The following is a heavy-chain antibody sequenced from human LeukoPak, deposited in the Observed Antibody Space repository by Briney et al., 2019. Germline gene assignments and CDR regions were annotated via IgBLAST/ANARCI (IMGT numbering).Heavy chain of an antibody. J-gene: IGHJ4*02. CDR2: ISGSGGST. CDR3: ARIGVAGIYFDY. CDR1: GFTFNNYA. Sequence: GGSLRLSCAASGFTFNNYAMSWVRQAPGKGLEWVSAISGSGGSTYYADSVKGRFTISRDNSKNTLYLQMNSLRAEDTAVYYCARIGVAGIYFDYWGQGTLVTVSS. V-gene: IGHV3-23*01. D-gene: IGHD6-19*01.